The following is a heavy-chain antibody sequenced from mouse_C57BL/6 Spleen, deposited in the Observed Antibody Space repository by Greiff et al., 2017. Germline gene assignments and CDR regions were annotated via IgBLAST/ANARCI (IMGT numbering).Heavy chain of an antibody. Sequence: EVKLMESGPELVKPGASVKISCKASGYSFTGYYMNWVKQSPEKSLEWIGEINPSTGGTTYNQKFKAKATLTVDKSSSTAYMQLKSLTSEDSAVYYCAREDYGYDGAMDYWGQGTSVTVSS. D-gene: IGHD2-2*01. J-gene: IGHJ4*01. CDR3: AREDYGYDGAMDY. V-gene: IGHV1-42*01. CDR2: INPSTGGT. CDR1: GYSFTGYY.